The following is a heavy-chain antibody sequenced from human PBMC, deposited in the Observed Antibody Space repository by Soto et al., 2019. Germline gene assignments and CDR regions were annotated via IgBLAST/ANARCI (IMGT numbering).Heavy chain of an antibody. CDR2: ISSDGTNE. CDR3: ARASGQQLQIRGRYFDS. Sequence: PGGSLRLSCAASGFTFSNYAMHWVRQAPGKGLEWMAVISSDGTNEYYADSVKGRFTISRHSSKNTLYLQMDRLTTEDTAVYYCARASGQQLQIRGRYFDSWGQATLVTVSS. J-gene: IGHJ4*02. V-gene: IGHV3-30-3*01. CDR1: GFTFSNYA. D-gene: IGHD6-13*01.